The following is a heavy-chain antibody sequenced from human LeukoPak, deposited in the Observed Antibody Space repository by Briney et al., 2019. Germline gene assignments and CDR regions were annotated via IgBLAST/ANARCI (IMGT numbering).Heavy chain of an antibody. V-gene: IGHV3-11*01. CDR2: ISSSGSTI. CDR1: GFTFSDYY. Sequence: GSLRLSCAASGFTFSDYYMSWIRQAPGKGLEWVSYISSSGSTIYYADSVKGRFTISRDNAKNSLYLQMNSLRAEDRAVYYCARADNWNYDPHFDYWGQGTLVTVSS. CDR3: ARADNWNYDPHFDY. J-gene: IGHJ4*02. D-gene: IGHD1-7*01.